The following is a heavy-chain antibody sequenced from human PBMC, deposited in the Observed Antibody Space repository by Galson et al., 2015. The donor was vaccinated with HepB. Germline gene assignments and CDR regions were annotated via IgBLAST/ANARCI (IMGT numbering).Heavy chain of an antibody. V-gene: IGHV3-23*01. CDR3: SKDPNGDYIGTFDF. CDR2: ITGSGAGT. CDR1: GFTFSAYG. Sequence: SLRLSCADSGFTFSAYGMTWVRQAPGKGLEWVSSITGSGAGTQYADSVKGRFTISRDNSKKTLYLQMNSLRVEDTATYYCSKDPNGDYIGTFDFWGQGTVVTVSS. D-gene: IGHD4-17*01. J-gene: IGHJ3*01.